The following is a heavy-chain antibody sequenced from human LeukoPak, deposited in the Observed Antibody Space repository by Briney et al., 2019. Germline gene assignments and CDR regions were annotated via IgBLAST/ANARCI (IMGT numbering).Heavy chain of an antibody. CDR3: TARSDTYGHFDY. CDR1: GFTFSDAA. D-gene: IGHD5-18*01. CDR2: IRGKGNNYAT. Sequence: GGSLRLSCVVSGFTFSDAAMHWVRQASGRGLEWVARIRGKGNNYATTYAASVEGRFTISRDDSKKTAFLQMNSLKVEDTAVYYCTARSDTYGHFDYWGQGILVTVSS. V-gene: IGHV3-73*01. J-gene: IGHJ4*02.